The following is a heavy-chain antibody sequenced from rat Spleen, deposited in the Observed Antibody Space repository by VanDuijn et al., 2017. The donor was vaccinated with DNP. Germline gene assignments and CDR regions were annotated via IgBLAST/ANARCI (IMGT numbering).Heavy chain of an antibody. CDR1: GFTFSNYG. CDR2: LSTGGDKS. Sequence: EVQLVESGGGLVQPGRSLKLSCTASGFTFSNYGMAWVRQAPTKGLEWVASLSTGGDKSAYRDPVKGRFIIFRDDAKNTQYLQMDSLRSEDTATYYCARHHYVYYGLSPFDYWGQGVMVTVSS. CDR3: ARHHYVYYGLSPFDY. V-gene: IGHV5S13*01. D-gene: IGHD1-6*01. J-gene: IGHJ2*01.